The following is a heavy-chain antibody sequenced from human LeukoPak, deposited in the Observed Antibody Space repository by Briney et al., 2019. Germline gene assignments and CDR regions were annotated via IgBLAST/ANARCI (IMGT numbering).Heavy chain of an antibody. CDR3: ARGSIMITFGGVFNWFDP. Sequence: PSETLSLTCAVYGRSFSGYYWSWIRKPPGKGLEWIGEINHSGSTNYNPSLKSRVTISVDTSKNQFSLKLSSVTAADTAVYYCARGSIMITFGGVFNWFDPWGQGTLVTVSS. CDR2: INHSGST. J-gene: IGHJ5*02. CDR1: GRSFSGYY. V-gene: IGHV4-34*01. D-gene: IGHD3-16*01.